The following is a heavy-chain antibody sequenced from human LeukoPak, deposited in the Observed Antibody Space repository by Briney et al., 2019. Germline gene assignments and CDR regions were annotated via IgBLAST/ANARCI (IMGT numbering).Heavy chain of an antibody. J-gene: IGHJ4*02. D-gene: IGHD7-27*01. CDR2: ISSSSSYI. V-gene: IGHV3-21*04. CDR1: GFTFSSYS. Sequence: GGSLRLSCAASGFTFSSYSMNWVRQAPGKGLEWVSSISSSSSYIYYADSVKGRFTISRDNAKKSLYLQMNSPTAEDTATYYCAKDGNWARFEDWGQGTLVTVSS. CDR3: AKDGNWARFED.